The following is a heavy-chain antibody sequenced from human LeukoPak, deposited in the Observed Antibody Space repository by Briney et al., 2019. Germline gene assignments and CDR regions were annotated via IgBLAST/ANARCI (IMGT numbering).Heavy chain of an antibody. CDR1: GFTFSNYA. V-gene: IGHV3-23*01. CDR3: ANEIFYGTWIAEY. CDR2: ISGSGDST. Sequence: GGSLRLSCAASGFTFSNYAMSWVRQAPGKGLEWVSAISGSGDSTYYADSVKGRFTISRDNSKNTLYLQMNSLRVEDTAEYYCANEIFYGTWIAEYRGQGTLVTVS. D-gene: IGHD4-17*01. J-gene: IGHJ4*02.